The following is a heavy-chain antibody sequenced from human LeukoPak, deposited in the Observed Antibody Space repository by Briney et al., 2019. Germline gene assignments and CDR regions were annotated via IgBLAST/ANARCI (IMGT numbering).Heavy chain of an antibody. J-gene: IGHJ4*02. CDR1: GFTFSSYA. V-gene: IGHV3-30*04. Sequence: GGSLRLSCAASGFTFSSYAMHWVRQAPGKGLEWVAVISYDGSNKYYADSVKGRFTISRDNAKNSLYLQMNSLRAEDTAVYYCARASYGPGFDYWGQGTLVTVSS. D-gene: IGHD3-16*02. CDR3: ARASYGPGFDY. CDR2: ISYDGSNK.